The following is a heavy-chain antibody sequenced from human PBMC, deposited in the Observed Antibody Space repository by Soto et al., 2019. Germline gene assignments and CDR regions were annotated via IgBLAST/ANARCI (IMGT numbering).Heavy chain of an antibody. J-gene: IGHJ3*02. V-gene: IGHV3-33*01. D-gene: IGHD2-21*02. CDR1: GFTFSSYG. CDR3: ARDSEEAGHVVVTAFDI. CDR2: IWYDGSNK. Sequence: GGSLRLSCAASGFTFSSYGMHWVRQAPGKGLEWVAVIWYDGSNKYYADSVKGRFTISRDNSKNTLYLQMNSRRAEDTAVYYCARDSEEAGHVVVTAFDIWGQGTMVTVSS.